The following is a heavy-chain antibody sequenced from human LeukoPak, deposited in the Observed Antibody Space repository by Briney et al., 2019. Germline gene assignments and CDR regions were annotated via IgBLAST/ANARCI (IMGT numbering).Heavy chain of an antibody. V-gene: IGHV3-23*01. Sequence: GSLRLSCAASGFTFISYGMSWVRQAPGKGLEWVSAIGGSGGSTYYADSVKGRFTISRDNSKNTLYLQMNSLRAEDMAVYYCAKTQAAVGKAWFDPWGQGTLVTVSS. D-gene: IGHD6-13*01. CDR1: GFTFISYG. CDR3: AKTQAAVGKAWFDP. J-gene: IGHJ5*02. CDR2: IGGSGGST.